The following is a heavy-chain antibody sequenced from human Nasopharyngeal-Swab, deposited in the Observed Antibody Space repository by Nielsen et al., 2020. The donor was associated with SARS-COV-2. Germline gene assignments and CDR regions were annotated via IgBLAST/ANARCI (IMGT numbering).Heavy chain of an antibody. CDR1: GFTFSDYW. Sequence: GGSLRLSCVASGFTFSDYWMSWVRQAPAKGLEWVASIKQDGSEKNYVDSVEGRFTISRDNAKNSLFLQMDSLRTEDTAFYYCARVGGRTSPMGSWGQGTLVTVSS. J-gene: IGHJ4*02. D-gene: IGHD3-10*01. CDR2: IKQDGSEK. V-gene: IGHV3-7*01. CDR3: ARVGGRTSPMGS.